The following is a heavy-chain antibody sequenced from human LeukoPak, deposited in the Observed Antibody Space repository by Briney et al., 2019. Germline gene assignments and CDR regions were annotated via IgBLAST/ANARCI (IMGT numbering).Heavy chain of an antibody. CDR2: ISGSGGST. CDR1: GFTFSSYA. J-gene: IGHJ4*02. V-gene: IGHV3-23*01. Sequence: PGGSLRLSCAASGFTFSSYAMSWVRQAPGKGLEWVSAISGSGGSTYYADSVKGRFTISRDNAKNSLYLQMNSLRAEDTAVYYCAREVSAMVDYWGQGTLVTVSS. D-gene: IGHD5-18*01. CDR3: AREVSAMVDY.